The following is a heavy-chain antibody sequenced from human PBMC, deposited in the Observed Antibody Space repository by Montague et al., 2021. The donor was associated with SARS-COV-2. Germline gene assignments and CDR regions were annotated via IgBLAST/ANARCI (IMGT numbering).Heavy chain of an antibody. CDR3: TRLPGCVLPNFDY. CDR1: GFTFGDYA. D-gene: IGHD2-8*01. J-gene: IGHJ4*02. Sequence: SLRLSCAASGFTFGDYAMSWVRQAPGKGLEWVGFIRGKAYGGTAEHAASVKGRLTISRDDSKSIAYLQMNSPKTEDTDVYYCTRLPGCVLPNFDYWGQGTLVAVSS. V-gene: IGHV3-49*04. CDR2: IRGKAYGGTA.